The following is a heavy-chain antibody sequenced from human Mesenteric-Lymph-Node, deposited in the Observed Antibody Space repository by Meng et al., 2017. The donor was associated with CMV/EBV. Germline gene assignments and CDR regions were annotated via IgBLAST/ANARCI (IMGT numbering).Heavy chain of an antibody. CDR2: IYSGGST. D-gene: IGHD3-3*01. CDR3: AKGGDYDFWSGYSNYFDY. V-gene: IGHV3-53*01. CDR1: GFTVSSNY. J-gene: IGHJ4*02. Sequence: GESLKISCAASGFTVSSNYMSWVRQAPGKGLEWVSVIYSGGSTYYADSVKGRFTISRDKSKNTLYLQMNSLRAEDTAVYYCAKGGDYDFWSGYSNYFDYWGQGTLVTVSS.